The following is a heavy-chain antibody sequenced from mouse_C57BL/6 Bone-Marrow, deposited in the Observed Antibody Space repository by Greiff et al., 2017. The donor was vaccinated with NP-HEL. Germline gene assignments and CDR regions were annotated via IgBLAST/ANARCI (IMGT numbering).Heavy chain of an antibody. CDR1: GYTFTSYT. D-gene: IGHD1-1*02. Sequence: VQLQQSGAELARPGASVKMSCKASGYTFTSYTMLWVKQRPGQGLEWIGYINPSSGYTKYNQKFKDKATLTADKSSSTAYMQLSSLTSEDSAVYYCARLGSHYYAMDYWGQGTSVTVSS. CDR3: ARLGSHYYAMDY. V-gene: IGHV1-4*01. CDR2: INPSSGYT. J-gene: IGHJ4*01.